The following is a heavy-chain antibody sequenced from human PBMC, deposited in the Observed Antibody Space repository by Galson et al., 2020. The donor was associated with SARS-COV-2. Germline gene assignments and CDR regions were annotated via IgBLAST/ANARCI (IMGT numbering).Heavy chain of an antibody. CDR3: AKGGIGVTVLGVVKPYCQHYSMDV. V-gene: IGHV3-23*01. Sequence: GGSLRLSCGASGFTFSAYAMSWVRQAPGKGLEWVSGISGNGASTYYADSVKGRFTISRDNSKDTVSLHVTRLRAEDTAAYYCAKGGIGVTVLGVVKPYCQHYSMDVWGAGTAVTGSS. CDR1: GFTFSAYA. D-gene: IGHD3-16*01. J-gene: IGHJ6*03. CDR2: ISGNGAST.